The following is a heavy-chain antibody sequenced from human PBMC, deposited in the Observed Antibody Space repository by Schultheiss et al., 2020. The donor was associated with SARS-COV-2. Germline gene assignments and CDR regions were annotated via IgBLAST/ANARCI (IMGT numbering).Heavy chain of an antibody. CDR3: ARQPQTGDQGRGYFDL. CDR1: GGSISSYY. V-gene: IGHV4-4*07. CDR2: IYTSGST. J-gene: IGHJ4*02. D-gene: IGHD7-27*01. Sequence: SETLSLTCTVSGGSISSYYWSWIRQPAGKGLEWIGRIYTSGSTNYNPSLKSRVTMSVDTSRNQFSLRLTSVTAADTAIYYCARQPQTGDQGRGYFDLWGRGILVTVSS.